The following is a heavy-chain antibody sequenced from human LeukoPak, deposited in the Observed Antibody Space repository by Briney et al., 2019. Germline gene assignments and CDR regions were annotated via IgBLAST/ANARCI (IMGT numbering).Heavy chain of an antibody. CDR3: ARDSGIVVVPAAMDV. D-gene: IGHD2-2*01. V-gene: IGHV1-24*01. Sequence: ASVKVSCKVSGYTLTELSMHWARQAPGKGLEWMGGFDPEDGETIYAQKFQGRVTMTEDTSTDTAYMELSRLRSDDTAVYYCARDSGIVVVPAAMDVWGKGTTVTVSS. CDR2: FDPEDGET. J-gene: IGHJ6*04. CDR1: GYTLTELS.